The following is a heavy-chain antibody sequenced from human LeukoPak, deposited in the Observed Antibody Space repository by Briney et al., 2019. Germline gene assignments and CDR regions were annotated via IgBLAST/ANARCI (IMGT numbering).Heavy chain of an antibody. Sequence: GGFLLISCAASGFTFSKAWMSCVRQAPGKGLEWVGRIRSKTDGGSIEYGAPVKGRFNISTDDSKNTLDLQMNTLTTEDAAVYYCTTGRVLWGQGTLVIVSS. CDR2: IRSKTDGGSI. V-gene: IGHV3-15*01. CDR1: GFTFSKAW. CDR3: TTGRVL. J-gene: IGHJ4*02.